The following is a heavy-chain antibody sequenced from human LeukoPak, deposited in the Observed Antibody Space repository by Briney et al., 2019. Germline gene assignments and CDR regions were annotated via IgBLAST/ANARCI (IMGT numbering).Heavy chain of an antibody. V-gene: IGHV3-74*01. CDR2: VKSDGSVT. CDR3: AKDQIVVVTAYYFDY. J-gene: IGHJ4*02. CDR1: GFTFSSYW. D-gene: IGHD2-21*02. Sequence: HPGGSLRLFCAASGFTFSSYWMHWVRQAPGKGLVWVSRVKSDGSVTNYADSVKGRFTISRDNAKNTLYLQMNSLRAEDTAVYYCAKDQIVVVTAYYFDYWGQGTLVTVSS.